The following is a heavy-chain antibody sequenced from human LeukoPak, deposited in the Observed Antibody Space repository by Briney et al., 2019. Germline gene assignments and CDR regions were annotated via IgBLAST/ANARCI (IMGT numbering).Heavy chain of an antibody. D-gene: IGHD3-16*01. CDR1: GFTFSSYA. V-gene: IGHV3-23*01. Sequence: GGSLRLSCAASGFTFSSYAMSWVRQAPGKGLEWVSTISGSGGSTYYADSVKGRFTISRDNSKNTLYLQMNSLRAEDTAVYYCAKDRVLGDTVWFDPWGQGTLVTVSS. CDR3: AKDRVLGDTVWFDP. J-gene: IGHJ5*02. CDR2: ISGSGGST.